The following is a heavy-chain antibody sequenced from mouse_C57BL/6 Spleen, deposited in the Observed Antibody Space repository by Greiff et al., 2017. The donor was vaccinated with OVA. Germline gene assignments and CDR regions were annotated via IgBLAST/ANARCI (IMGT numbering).Heavy chain of an antibody. CDR2: IDPENGDT. Sequence: EVKLQQSGAELVRPGASVKLSCTASGFNIKDDYMHWVKQRPEQGLEWIGWIDPENGDTEYASKFQGKATITADTSSNTAYLQLSSLTSEDTAVYYCTTSYGRPAWFAYWGQGTLVTVSA. CDR1: GFNIKDDY. D-gene: IGHD1-1*01. V-gene: IGHV14-4*01. J-gene: IGHJ3*01. CDR3: TTSYGRPAWFAY.